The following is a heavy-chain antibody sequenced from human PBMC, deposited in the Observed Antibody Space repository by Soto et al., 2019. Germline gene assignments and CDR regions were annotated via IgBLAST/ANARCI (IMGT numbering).Heavy chain of an antibody. J-gene: IGHJ6*02. Sequence: QVQLVQSGAEVKKPGSSVKVSCKASGGTFSSYAISWVRQAPGQGLEWMGGIIPIFGTANYAQKFQGRVTITAGEPTSTAYRELSSMRYEDTAVYYCARALRFLEWLSPHHQYYYYYGMDVWGQGTPVTVSS. CDR1: GGTFSSYA. CDR3: ARALRFLEWLSPHHQYYYYYGMDV. CDR2: IIPIFGTA. D-gene: IGHD3-3*01. V-gene: IGHV1-69*12.